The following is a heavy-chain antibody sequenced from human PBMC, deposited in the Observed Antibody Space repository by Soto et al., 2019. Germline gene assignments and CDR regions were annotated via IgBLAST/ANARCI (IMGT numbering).Heavy chain of an antibody. V-gene: IGHV3-30*18. D-gene: IGHD3-10*01. J-gene: IGHJ4*02. Sequence: QVQLVESGGGVVQPGRSLRLSCAASGFTFSSYGMHWVRQAPGKGLEWVAVISYDGSDKYYADSVKGRFTISRDNSRNTLYLQMNYLRAEDTAVYYCAKDSLRDLWFGEFRADYWGQGTLVTVSS. CDR3: AKDSLRDLWFGEFRADY. CDR2: ISYDGSDK. CDR1: GFTFSSYG.